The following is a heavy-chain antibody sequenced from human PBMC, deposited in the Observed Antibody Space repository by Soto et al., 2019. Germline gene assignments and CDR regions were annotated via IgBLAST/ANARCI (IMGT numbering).Heavy chain of an antibody. CDR3: ARDQSGIGWYVDWFDP. CDR2: INHSGST. J-gene: IGHJ5*02. CDR1: VGSFSDYY. Sequence: SETLSLTCAVSVGSFSDYYWSWIRQPPGTGLEWIGEINHSGSTNYNPSLKSRVTFTRDTVATTVYMELTSLTSEDSAVYYCARDQSGIGWYVDWFDPWGQGTLVTVSS. D-gene: IGHD6-19*01. V-gene: IGHV4-34*01.